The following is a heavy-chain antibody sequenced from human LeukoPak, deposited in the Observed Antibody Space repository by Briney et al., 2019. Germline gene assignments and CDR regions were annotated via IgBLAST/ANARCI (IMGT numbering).Heavy chain of an antibody. J-gene: IGHJ4*02. CDR1: GFTFSKYA. D-gene: IGHD3-22*01. Sequence: PGGPLRLSCAASGFTFSKYAVNWVRQAPGKGQEWVSTITGSGGSTFYADFVKGRFTISRDNSMDTLYLQMSSLRAEDTAVYYCAKDRGRYYDSSGYYWGYYFDSWGQGILVTVST. CDR2: ITGSGGST. V-gene: IGHV3-23*01. CDR3: AKDRGRYYDSSGYYWGYYFDS.